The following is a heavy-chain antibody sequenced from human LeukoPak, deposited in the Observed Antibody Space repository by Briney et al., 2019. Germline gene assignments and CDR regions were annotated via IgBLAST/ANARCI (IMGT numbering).Heavy chain of an antibody. V-gene: IGHV3-7*01. CDR3: ATERAGERPRPLLNYYYMDV. J-gene: IGHJ6*03. D-gene: IGHD3-16*01. Sequence: GDSLRLSCAVSGFTFTTYWLGWVRQPPGKGLEWVANIKQDGSEKHYVDSVKGRFTISRDNAKNSLYLQMNSLRAEDTAVYYCATERAGERPRPLLNYYYMDVWGKGTTVTISS. CDR2: IKQDGSEK. CDR1: GFTFTTYW.